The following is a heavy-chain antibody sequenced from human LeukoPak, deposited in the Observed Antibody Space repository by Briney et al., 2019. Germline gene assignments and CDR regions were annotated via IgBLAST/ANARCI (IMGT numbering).Heavy chain of an antibody. V-gene: IGHV3-48*01. CDR2: ISNTASAT. J-gene: IGHJ6*03. CDR1: EFDFSNFN. CDR3: ARERKYMDL. Sequence: GGSLRLSCVGSEFDFSNFNMIWVRLAPGKGPEYISHISNTASATYYMDSVRGRFTISRDNARNSLYLQMDSLRAEDTAVYYCARERKYMDLWGKGTTVTVS.